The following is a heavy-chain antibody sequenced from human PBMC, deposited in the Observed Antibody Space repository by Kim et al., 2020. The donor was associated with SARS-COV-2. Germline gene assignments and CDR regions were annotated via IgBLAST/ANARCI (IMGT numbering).Heavy chain of an antibody. Sequence: SETLSLTCTVSGGSISSYYWSWIRQPPGKGLEWIGYIYYSGSTNYNPSLKSRVTISVDTSKNQFSLKLSSVTAADTAVYYCARETGEYTGIDYWGQGTLVTVSS. CDR1: GGSISSYY. J-gene: IGHJ4*02. V-gene: IGHV4-59*01. D-gene: IGHD4-17*01. CDR3: ARETGEYTGIDY. CDR2: IYYSGST.